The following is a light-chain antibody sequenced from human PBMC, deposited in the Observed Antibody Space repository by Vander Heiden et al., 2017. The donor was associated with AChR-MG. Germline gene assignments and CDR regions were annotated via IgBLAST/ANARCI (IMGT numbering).Light chain of an antibody. CDR2: AAS. J-gene: IGKJ1*01. V-gene: IGKV1-39*01. CDR3: QQSYSTPWT. CDR1: QSISSY. Sequence: DIQMTQSPSSLSASVGDRVTITCRASQSISSYLNWYQQKPGKAPKLLLYAASRLQSGVPSRFSGSGSGTDFTLTISSLQPEDFATYYCQQSYSTPWTFGQGTKVEIK.